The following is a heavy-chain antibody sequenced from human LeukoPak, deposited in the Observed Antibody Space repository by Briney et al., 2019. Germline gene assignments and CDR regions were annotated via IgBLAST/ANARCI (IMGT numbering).Heavy chain of an antibody. CDR2: ISYDGSNK. V-gene: IGHV3-30-3*01. Sequence: KAGRSLRLSCAASGFTFDDYAMHWVRQAPGKGLEWVAVISYDGSNKYYADSVKGRFTISRDNSKNTLYLQMNSLRAEDTAVYYCARDLVTSIAAAGTGVYYYYYYGMDVWGQGTTVTVSS. J-gene: IGHJ6*02. D-gene: IGHD6-13*01. CDR1: GFTFDDYA. CDR3: ARDLVTSIAAAGTGVYYYYYYGMDV.